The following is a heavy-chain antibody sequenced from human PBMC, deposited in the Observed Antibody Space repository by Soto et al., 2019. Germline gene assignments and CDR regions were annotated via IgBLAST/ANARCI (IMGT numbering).Heavy chain of an antibody. CDR3: ARSMVRGVIPYYYGMDV. V-gene: IGHV5-51*01. CDR1: GYSITSYW. CDR2: IYPGDSDT. D-gene: IGHD3-10*01. Sequence: GESLKISCKGSGYSITSYWIGWVRQMPGKGLEWMGIIYPGDSDTRYSPSFQGQVTISADKSISTAYLQWSSLKASDTAMYYCARSMVRGVIPYYYGMDVWGQGTTVTVSS. J-gene: IGHJ6*02.